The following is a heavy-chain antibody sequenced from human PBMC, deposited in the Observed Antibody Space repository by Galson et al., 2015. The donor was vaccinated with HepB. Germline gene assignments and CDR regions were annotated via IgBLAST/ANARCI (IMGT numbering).Heavy chain of an antibody. CDR1: GYTFSSYG. Sequence: SVKVSCKAFGYTFSSYGISWVRQAPGQGLERMGWISVSNGNTNYAQKFQGRATMTRDTSTSTVYMELRSLRSDDTAVYYCARDYDSVWGTTRASDIWGQGTLVAVSS. V-gene: IGHV1-18*04. CDR3: ARDYDSVWGTTRASDI. J-gene: IGHJ3*02. CDR2: ISVSNGNT. D-gene: IGHD3-16*01.